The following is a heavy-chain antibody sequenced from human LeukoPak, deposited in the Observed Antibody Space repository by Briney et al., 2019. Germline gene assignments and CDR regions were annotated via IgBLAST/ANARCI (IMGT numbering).Heavy chain of an antibody. CDR2: IWYDGGNK. CDR3: VRGDRYDTSGYFLDH. J-gene: IGHJ4*02. V-gene: IGHV3-33*01. Sequence: VGSLRLSCAASGFTFNTYGMHWVRQAPGKGLECLAVIWYDGGNKYYPDSVKGRFTISRDNSKNTLYLQMNSLRAEDTAVYHCVRGDRYDTSGYFLDHWGQGTLVTVSS. D-gene: IGHD3-22*01. CDR1: GFTFNTYG.